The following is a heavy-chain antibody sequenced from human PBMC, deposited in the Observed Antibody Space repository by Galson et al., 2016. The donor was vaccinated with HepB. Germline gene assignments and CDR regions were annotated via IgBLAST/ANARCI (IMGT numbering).Heavy chain of an antibody. Sequence: SGFTFNNFYVHWVRQAPGQGLEWMGIINPTGSITNYAQKFQGRVTLTRDASTRTVYMELSSLRSEDTAVYYCAREWDPIIRCLDFWGPGTPITVSS. V-gene: IGHV1-46*02. CDR1: GFTFNNFY. CDR2: INPTGSIT. J-gene: IGHJ4*02. D-gene: IGHD1-26*01. CDR3: AREWDPIIRCLDF.